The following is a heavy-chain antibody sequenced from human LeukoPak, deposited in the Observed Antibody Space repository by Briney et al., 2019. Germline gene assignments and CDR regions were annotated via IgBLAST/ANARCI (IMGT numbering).Heavy chain of an antibody. CDR2: IYYSGST. CDR1: GGSISSYY. Sequence: SETLSLTCTVSGGSISSYYWSWIRQPPGKGLEWIGYIYYSGSTNYNPSLKSRVTISVDTSKNQFSLKLSSVTAADTAVYYCAGAKFGWSHYYYYYMDVWGKGTTVTISS. J-gene: IGHJ6*03. D-gene: IGHD6-19*01. CDR3: AGAKFGWSHYYYYYMDV. V-gene: IGHV4-59*01.